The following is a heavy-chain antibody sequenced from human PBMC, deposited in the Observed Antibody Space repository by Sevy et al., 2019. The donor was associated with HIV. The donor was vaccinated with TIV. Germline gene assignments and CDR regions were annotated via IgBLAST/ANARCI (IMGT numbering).Heavy chain of an antibody. Sequence: GGSLRLSCAASGFTFSSYWMSWVRQAPGKGLEWLATINLDGSETFYVDSVKGRFTISRQNPRKSVYLQMTSLSAEDTAVYYCAGLFYGSADYWGQGTLVTVSS. V-gene: IGHV3-7*01. D-gene: IGHD3-10*01. CDR3: AGLFYGSADY. CDR1: GFTFSSYW. CDR2: INLDGSET. J-gene: IGHJ4*02.